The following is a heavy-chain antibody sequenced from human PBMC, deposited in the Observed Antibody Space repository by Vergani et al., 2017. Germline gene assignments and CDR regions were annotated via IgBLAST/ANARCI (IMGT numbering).Heavy chain of an antibody. CDR1: GFAFSRYA. CDR2: LTASGSGI. D-gene: IGHD3-10*01. Sequence: EVQLLESGGRLVQPGGSLRLSCVASGFAFSRYAMSWVRQAPGKGLEWVSGLTASGSGISYADSVRGRFTISRDNAKNSLYLQMNSLRAEDTAVYYCARVLWFGELFSSLDAFDIWGQGTMVTVSS. CDR3: ARVLWFGELFSSLDAFDI. J-gene: IGHJ3*02. V-gene: IGHV3-23*01.